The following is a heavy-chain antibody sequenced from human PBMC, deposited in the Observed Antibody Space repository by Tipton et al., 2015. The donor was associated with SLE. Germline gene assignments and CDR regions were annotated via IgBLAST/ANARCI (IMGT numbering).Heavy chain of an antibody. D-gene: IGHD6-19*01. V-gene: IGHV4-4*08. CDR2: IYTSGST. CDR3: ARGGRLVEGPMDV. J-gene: IGHJ6*03. Sequence: LRLSCTVSGGSISSYYWSWIRQPPGKGLEWIGRIYTSGSTNYNPSLKSRVTISVDTSRNQFSLKLSSVTAADTAVYYCARGGRLVEGPMDVWGKGTTVTVSS. CDR1: GGSISSYY.